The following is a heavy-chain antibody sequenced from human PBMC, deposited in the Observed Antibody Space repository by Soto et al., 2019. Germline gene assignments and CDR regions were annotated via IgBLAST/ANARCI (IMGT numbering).Heavy chain of an antibody. CDR2: IRSKANSYAT. D-gene: IGHD2-15*01. Sequence: EVQLVESGGGLVQPGGSLKLSCAASGFTFSGSAMHWVRQASGKGLEWVGRIRSKANSYATAYAASVKGRFTISRDDSKHTAYLQMNSLKTEDTAVYYCTRPYCSGGSCYSFGWGQGTLVTVSS. J-gene: IGHJ4*02. CDR3: TRPYCSGGSCYSFG. CDR1: GFTFSGSA. V-gene: IGHV3-73*01.